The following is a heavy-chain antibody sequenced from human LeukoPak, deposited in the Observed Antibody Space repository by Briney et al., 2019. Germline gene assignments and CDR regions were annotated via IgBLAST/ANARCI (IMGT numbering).Heavy chain of an antibody. J-gene: IGHJ4*02. Sequence: PGRSLRLSCAASGFTFSSYAMHWVRQAPGKGLEWVAVISYDGSNKYYADSVKDRFTISRDNSKNTLYLQMNSLRAEDTAVYYCARCYGSGSYYNGRIAYWGQGTLVTVSS. D-gene: IGHD3-10*01. CDR2: ISYDGSNK. CDR3: ARCYGSGSYYNGRIAY. CDR1: GFTFSSYA. V-gene: IGHV3-30*04.